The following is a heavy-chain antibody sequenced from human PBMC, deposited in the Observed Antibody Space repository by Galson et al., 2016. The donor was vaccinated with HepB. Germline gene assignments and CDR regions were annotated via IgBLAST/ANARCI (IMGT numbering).Heavy chain of an antibody. CDR1: GFTFSGSA. CDR2: IRSKASNYAT. CDR3: TTSLVYYFDY. J-gene: IGHJ4*02. V-gene: IGHV3-73*01. D-gene: IGHD2-21*01. Sequence: SLRLSCAASGFTFSGSAIHWVRQASGKGLEWVGRIRSKASNYATAYAASVKGRFTISRDDSKNTAYLQMNSLKTEDTAVYYFTTSLVYYFDYWGQGTLVTVSS.